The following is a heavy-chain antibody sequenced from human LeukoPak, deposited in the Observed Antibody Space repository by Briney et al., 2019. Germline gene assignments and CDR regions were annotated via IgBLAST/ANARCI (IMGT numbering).Heavy chain of an antibody. J-gene: IGHJ2*01. D-gene: IGHD3-22*01. CDR1: GFIFSSYG. CDR2: ISYDGSNK. Sequence: GRSLRLSCAASGFIFSSYGMHWVRQAPGKGLEWVAVISYDGSNKYYADSVKGRFTISRDNSKNTLSLQMNSLRAEDTAVYYCAKSLGYDDWYFDLWGRGTLVTVSS. CDR3: AKSLGYDDWYFDL. V-gene: IGHV3-30*18.